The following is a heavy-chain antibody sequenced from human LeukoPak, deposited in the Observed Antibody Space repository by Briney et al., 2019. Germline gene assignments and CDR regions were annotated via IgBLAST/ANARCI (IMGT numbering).Heavy chain of an antibody. CDR1: GFTFTNNY. CDR3: ARDVV. Sequence: GGSLRLSCAASGFTFTNNYMSWVRQAPGKGLEWISVIYSGGGTSYADSVKGRFTISRDNSKNTLYLQMNSLSAEATAVYYCARDVVWGQGALVTVSS. CDR2: IYSGGGT. D-gene: IGHD2-15*01. V-gene: IGHV3-53*05. J-gene: IGHJ4*02.